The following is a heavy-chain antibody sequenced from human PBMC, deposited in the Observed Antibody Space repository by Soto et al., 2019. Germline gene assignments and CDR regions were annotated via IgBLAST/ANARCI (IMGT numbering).Heavy chain of an antibody. D-gene: IGHD6-13*01. CDR3: AKGIVEQQLVQGEDY. CDR2: ISYDGSNK. Sequence: GGSLRLSCAASGFSVSTYYMGWVRQAPGKGLEWVAVISYDGSNKYYADSVKGRFTISRDNSKNTLYLQMNSLRAEDTAVYYCAKGIVEQQLVQGEDYWGQGT. CDR1: GFSVSTYY. V-gene: IGHV3-30*18. J-gene: IGHJ4*02.